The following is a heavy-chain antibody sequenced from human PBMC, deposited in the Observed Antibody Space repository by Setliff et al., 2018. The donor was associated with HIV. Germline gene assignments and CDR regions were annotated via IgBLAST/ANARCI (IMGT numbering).Heavy chain of an antibody. J-gene: IGHJ1*01. CDR1: GISFSSYA. V-gene: IGHV3-23*01. CDR3: AKGSVRMHYYDSSGYFQH. D-gene: IGHD3-22*01. Sequence: PGGSLRLSCAASGISFSSYAMNWVRQAPGKGLEWVSVIGGSGGSTYYADSVKGRFTISRNNSKNTLYLQMNSLRAEDTAVYYCAKGSVRMHYYDSSGYFQHWGQGTPVTVSS. CDR2: IGGSGGST.